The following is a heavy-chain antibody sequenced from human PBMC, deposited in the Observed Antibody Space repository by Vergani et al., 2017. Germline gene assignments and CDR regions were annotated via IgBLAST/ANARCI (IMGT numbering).Heavy chain of an antibody. Sequence: EVELVQSGPEMRKPGESLKISCKGSEYSFTSYWIGWVRQMPGKGLEWMGIIYPGDSDTRYSPSFQGQVTISADKSISTAYLQWSSLKASDTAMYYCARAPGYCSGGSCLNWFDPWGQGTLVTVSS. CDR2: IYPGDSDT. CDR3: ARAPGYCSGGSCLNWFDP. D-gene: IGHD2-15*01. J-gene: IGHJ5*02. V-gene: IGHV5-51*03. CDR1: EYSFTSYW.